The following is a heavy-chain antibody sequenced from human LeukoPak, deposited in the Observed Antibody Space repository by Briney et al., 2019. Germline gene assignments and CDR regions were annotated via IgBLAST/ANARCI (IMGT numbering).Heavy chain of an antibody. V-gene: IGHV4-31*03. J-gene: IGHJ4*02. Sequence: SQTLSLTCTVSGGSISSGGYYWSWIRQHPGKGLEWIGYIYYSGSTYYNPSLKSRVTISVDTSKNQFSLKLSSATAADTAVYYCARVNYYDSSGYHLFDYWGQGTLVTVSS. CDR1: GGSISSGGYY. CDR2: IYYSGST. D-gene: IGHD3-22*01. CDR3: ARVNYYDSSGYHLFDY.